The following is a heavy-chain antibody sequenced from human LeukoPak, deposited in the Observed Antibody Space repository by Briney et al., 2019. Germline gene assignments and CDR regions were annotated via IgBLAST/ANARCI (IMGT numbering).Heavy chain of an antibody. CDR3: ARDLLNEGNHLDY. J-gene: IGHJ4*02. CDR1: GGSISSGDYY. D-gene: IGHD4-23*01. CDR2: IYYSGST. Sequence: SETLSLTCTVSGGSISSGDYYWSWIRQPPGKGLEWIGYIYYSGSTYYNPSLKSRVTISVDTPKNQFSLKLSSVTAADTAVYYCARDLLNEGNHLDYWGQGTLVTVSS. V-gene: IGHV4-30-4*01.